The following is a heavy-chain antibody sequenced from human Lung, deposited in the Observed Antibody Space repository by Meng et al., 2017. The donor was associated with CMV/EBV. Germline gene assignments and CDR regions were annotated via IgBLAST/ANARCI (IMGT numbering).Heavy chain of an antibody. D-gene: IGHD3-22*01. V-gene: IGHV1-2*02. CDR2: INANSGAT. CDR3: ARFNAIFYDSSGHYYDH. CDR1: YTFTGYY. Sequence: YTFTGYYMHGVRQAPGQGLEWMGWINANSGATNYAQKFQGRVTMTRDTSITTAYMELSRLRSDDTALYYCARFNAIFYDSSGHYYDHWGQGTLVTVSS. J-gene: IGHJ4*02.